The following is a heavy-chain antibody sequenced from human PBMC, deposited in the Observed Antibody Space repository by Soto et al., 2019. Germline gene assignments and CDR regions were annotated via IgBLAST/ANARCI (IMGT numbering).Heavy chain of an antibody. Sequence: QVQLVESGGGVVQPGRSLRLSCAASGFTFSSYGMHWVRQAPGKGLEWVAVISYDGSNKYYADSVKGRFTISRDNSKNTLYLQMNSLRAEDTAVYYCAQTTYYDYVSGWGQGTTVTVSS. CDR1: GFTFSSYG. V-gene: IGHV3-30*18. CDR3: AQTTYYDYVSG. D-gene: IGHD3-16*01. CDR2: ISYDGSNK. J-gene: IGHJ6*02.